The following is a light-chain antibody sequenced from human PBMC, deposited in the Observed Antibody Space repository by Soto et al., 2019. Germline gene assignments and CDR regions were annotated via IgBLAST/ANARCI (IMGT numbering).Light chain of an antibody. J-gene: IGKJ1*01. CDR2: GAS. CDR1: QSVRSSY. CDR3: QQYDSSPWT. V-gene: IGKV3-20*01. Sequence: EIVLTQSPGTLSLSPGERATLSCRASQSVRSSYLAWYQQKPGQAPRLLICGASSRATGIPDRFSGSGSGTVFTLTISRLEPEDFAVYYCQQYDSSPWTFGQGTKVEIK.